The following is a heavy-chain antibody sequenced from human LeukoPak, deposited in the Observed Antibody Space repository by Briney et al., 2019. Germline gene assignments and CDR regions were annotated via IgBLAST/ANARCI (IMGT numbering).Heavy chain of an antibody. CDR3: ARASFGDYGDYEDY. V-gene: IGHV4-34*01. D-gene: IGHD4-17*01. CDR2: INHSGST. J-gene: IGHJ4*02. Sequence: PSETLSLTCAVYGGSFSGYYWSWIRQPPGKGLEWIGEINHSGSTNYNPSLKSRVTISVDESNHQFSLKLSSVTAADTAVYYCARASFGDYGDYEDYWGQGTLVTVSS. CDR1: GGSFSGYY.